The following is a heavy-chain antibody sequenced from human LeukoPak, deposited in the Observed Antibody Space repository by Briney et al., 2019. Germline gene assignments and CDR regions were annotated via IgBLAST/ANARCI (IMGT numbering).Heavy chain of an antibody. Sequence: KPSETLSLTCAVYGGSFSGYYWSWIRQPPGKGLEWIGEINHSGSTNYNPSLKNRVTISVDTSKNQFSLKLSSVTAADTAVYYCAGGIAAAGDHYWGQGTLVTVSS. CDR1: GGSFSGYY. CDR2: INHSGST. CDR3: AGGIAAAGDHY. J-gene: IGHJ4*02. V-gene: IGHV4-34*01. D-gene: IGHD6-13*01.